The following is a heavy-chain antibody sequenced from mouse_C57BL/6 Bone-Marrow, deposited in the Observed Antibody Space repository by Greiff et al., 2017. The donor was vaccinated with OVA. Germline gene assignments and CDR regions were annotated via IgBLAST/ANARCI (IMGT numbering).Heavy chain of an antibody. CDR1: GFTFSSYG. CDR3: ARSYYSYWYFDV. Sequence: EVQGVESGGDLVKPGGSLKLSCAASGFTFSSYGMSWVRQTPDKRLEWVATISSGGSYTYYPDSVKGRFTISRDNAKNTLYLQMSSLKSEDTAMYYCARSYYSYWYFDVWGTGTTVTFSS. CDR2: ISSGGSYT. D-gene: IGHD1-1*01. J-gene: IGHJ1*03. V-gene: IGHV5-6*01.